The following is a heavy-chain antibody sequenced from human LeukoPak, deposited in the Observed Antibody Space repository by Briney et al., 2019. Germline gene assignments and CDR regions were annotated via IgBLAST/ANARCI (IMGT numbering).Heavy chain of an antibody. D-gene: IGHD3-22*01. V-gene: IGHV4-38-2*02. CDR2: IYHSGST. CDR1: GYSISSGYY. Sequence: SETLSLTCTVSGYSISSGYYWGWIRQPPGKGLEWIGSIYHSGSTYYNPSLKSRVTMSVDTSKNQFSLKLSSVTAADTAVYYCARDLGYYYDSSGYYRGDWFDPWGQGTLVTVSS. CDR3: ARDLGYYYDSSGYYRGDWFDP. J-gene: IGHJ5*02.